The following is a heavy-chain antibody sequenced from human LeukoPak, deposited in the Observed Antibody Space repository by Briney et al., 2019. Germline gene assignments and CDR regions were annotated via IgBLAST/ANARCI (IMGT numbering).Heavy chain of an antibody. J-gene: IGHJ6*03. V-gene: IGHV4-34*01. Sequence: SETLSLTCAVYGGSFSGYYWSWIRQPPGKGLEWIGETNHSGSTNYNPSLKSRVTISVDTSKNQFSLKLSSLTAADTAVYYCARADYSNYYYYYYMDVWGKGTTVTISS. CDR3: ARADYSNYYYYYYMDV. CDR2: TNHSGST. CDR1: GGSFSGYY. D-gene: IGHD4-11*01.